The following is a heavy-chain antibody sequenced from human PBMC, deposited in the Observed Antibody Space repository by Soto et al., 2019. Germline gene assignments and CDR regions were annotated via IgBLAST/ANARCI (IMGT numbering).Heavy chain of an antibody. CDR3: ARGSSGQAYANYYGMDV. V-gene: IGHV1-69*06. D-gene: IGHD6-19*01. Sequence: AASVKVSCKASGGTFSSYAISWVRQAPGQGLEWMGGIIPIFGTANYAQKFQGRVTITADKSTSTAYMELSSLRSEDTAVYYCARGSSGQAYANYYGMDVWGQGTTVTVSS. CDR1: GGTFSSYA. J-gene: IGHJ6*02. CDR2: IIPIFGTA.